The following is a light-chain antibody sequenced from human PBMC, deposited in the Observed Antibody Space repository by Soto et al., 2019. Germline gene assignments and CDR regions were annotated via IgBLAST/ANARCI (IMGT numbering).Light chain of an antibody. J-gene: IGLJ1*01. Sequence: QSALTQPASVSGSPGQSITISCTGTSSDVGGYNYVSWFQQHPGKAPKLIIYEVTERPSGVSDRFSGSKSGNTASLTISGLQAEDEADYYCISYTDSTTHVFGTGTKLTVL. CDR3: ISYTDSTTHV. CDR1: SSDVGGYNY. CDR2: EVT. V-gene: IGLV2-14*01.